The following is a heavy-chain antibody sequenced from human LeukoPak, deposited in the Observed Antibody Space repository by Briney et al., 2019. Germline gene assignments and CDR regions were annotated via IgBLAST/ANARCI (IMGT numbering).Heavy chain of an antibody. CDR3: ARDPPGLDGAFDR. CDR2: INHSGST. J-gene: IGHJ3*01. V-gene: IGHV4-34*01. CDR1: GGSFSGYY. Sequence: SKTLSLTCAVYGGSFSGYYWSWIRQPPGKGLEWIGEINHSGSTNYNPSLKSRVTISVDTSKNQVSLTLTSVTAADTAMYFCARDPPGLDGAFDRWGQGTMVTVSS. D-gene: IGHD6-19*01.